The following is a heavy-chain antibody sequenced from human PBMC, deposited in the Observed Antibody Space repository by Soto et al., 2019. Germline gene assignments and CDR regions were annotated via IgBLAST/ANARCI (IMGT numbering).Heavy chain of an antibody. D-gene: IGHD3-10*01. CDR3: ARDGPYGSGSYYSTAWFDP. V-gene: IGHV4-31*03. J-gene: IGHJ5*02. CDR2: IYYRGYT. CDR1: GDSISSGDYY. Sequence: SETLSLTCTVSGDSISSGDYYWSWIRQHPRKGLEWIGCIYYRGYTSYNPSLKSRLTISIDTSENQFSLRLSSVTAADTAVYYCARDGPYGSGSYYSTAWFDPWGQGTLVTVSS.